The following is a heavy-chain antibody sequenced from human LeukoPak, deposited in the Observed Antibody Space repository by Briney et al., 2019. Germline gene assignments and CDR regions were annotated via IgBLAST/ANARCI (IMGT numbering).Heavy chain of an antibody. J-gene: IGHJ5*02. CDR3: ARGFLRTYYDILTGYYGNWFDP. CDR2: INPNSGGT. CDR1: GYTFTGYY. Sequence: ASVKVSCKASGYTFTGYYMHWVRQAPGQGLEWMGWINPNSGGTNYAQKFQGRVTMTRDTSISTAYMELSRLRSDDTAVYYCARGFLRTYYDILTGYYGNWFDPWGQGTLVTVSS. D-gene: IGHD3-9*01. V-gene: IGHV1-2*02.